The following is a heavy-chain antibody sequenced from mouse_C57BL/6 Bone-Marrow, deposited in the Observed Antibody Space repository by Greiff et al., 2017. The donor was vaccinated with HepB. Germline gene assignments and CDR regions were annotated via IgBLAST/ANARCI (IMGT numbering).Heavy chain of an antibody. V-gene: IGHV14-2*01. D-gene: IGHD1-1*01. CDR2: IDPEDGET. CDR1: GFNIKDYY. CDR3: AGHYGSSPFAMDY. J-gene: IGHJ4*01. Sequence: VQLQQSGAELVKPGASVKLSCTASGFNIKDYYMHWVKQRTEQGLEWIGRIDPEDGETKYAPKFQGKATITADTSSNTAYLQRSSLTSEDTAVYYCAGHYGSSPFAMDYWGQGTSVTVSS.